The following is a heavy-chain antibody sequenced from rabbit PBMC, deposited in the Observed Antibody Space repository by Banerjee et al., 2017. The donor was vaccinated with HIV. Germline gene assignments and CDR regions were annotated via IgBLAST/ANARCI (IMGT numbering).Heavy chain of an antibody. J-gene: IGHJ4*01. CDR1: GFSFSNKYV. V-gene: IGHV1S45*01. D-gene: IGHD6-1*01. Sequence: QEQLEESGGDLVKPEGSLTLTCTASGFSFSNKYVMCWVRQAPGKGLEWIACINTSSGNTVYANWAKGRFTISKTSSTTVTLQMTSLTAADTATYFCARDGGYADYGYALNLWGPGTLVTVS. CDR2: INTSSGNT. CDR3: ARDGGYADYGYALNL.